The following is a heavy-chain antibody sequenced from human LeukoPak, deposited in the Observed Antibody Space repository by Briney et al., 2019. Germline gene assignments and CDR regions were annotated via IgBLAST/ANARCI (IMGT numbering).Heavy chain of an antibody. D-gene: IGHD3-22*01. CDR1: GGSISSGSYY. CDR2: IYYSGST. Sequence: SETLSLTCTVSGGSISSGSYYWSWIRQPAGKGLEWIGYIYYSGSTNYNPSLKSRVTISVDTSKNQFSLKLSSVTAADTAVYYCASSSSSGYSTDAFDIWGQGTMVTVSS. CDR3: ASSSSSGYSTDAFDI. V-gene: IGHV4-61*10. J-gene: IGHJ3*02.